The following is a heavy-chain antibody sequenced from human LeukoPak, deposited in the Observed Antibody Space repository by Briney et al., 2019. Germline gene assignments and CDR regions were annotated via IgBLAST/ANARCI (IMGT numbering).Heavy chain of an antibody. CDR2: IGTDGDR. CDR1: GFTFSAHD. Sequence: GGSLRLSCAASGFTFSAHDMHWVRQPIGKGLEWVSGIGTDGDRYYSDSVKGRFTITRENAKNSFILQMDSLRAGDTAVYYYAREGEGFDHWGQGTLVTVSS. J-gene: IGHJ4*02. CDR3: AREGEGFDH. V-gene: IGHV3-13*01. D-gene: IGHD2-21*01.